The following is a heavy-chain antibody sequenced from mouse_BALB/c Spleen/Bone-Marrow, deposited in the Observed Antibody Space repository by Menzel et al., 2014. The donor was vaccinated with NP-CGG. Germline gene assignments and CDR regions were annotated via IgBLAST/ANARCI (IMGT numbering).Heavy chain of an antibody. J-gene: IGHJ1*01. Sequence: QVHVKQSGAELVKPGASVKLSCKASGYTFTSYWMHWVKQRPGQGLEWIGEIIPSNGRTNYNEKFKSKATLTVDKSSNTAYMQLSSLTSEDSAVYYCARWLLQYFDVWGAGTTVPVSS. CDR1: GYTFTSYW. D-gene: IGHD2-3*01. CDR3: ARWLLQYFDV. V-gene: IGHV1S81*02. CDR2: IIPSNGRT.